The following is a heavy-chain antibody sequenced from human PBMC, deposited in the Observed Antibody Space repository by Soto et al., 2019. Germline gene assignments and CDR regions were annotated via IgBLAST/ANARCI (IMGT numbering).Heavy chain of an antibody. CDR1: GYTFTYCS. CDR2: ITLYNGNT. J-gene: IGHJ4*02. D-gene: IGHD3-3*01. V-gene: IGHV1-45*02. Sequence: ASVKVSCKASGYTFTYCSLHWLQQAPGQGLERMRWITLYNGNTNYAKKFQGRVTITRDMSLRTAYIELSSLRSEDSAVYYWARSVFDFWSGYYTLFADYWGQGTLVTVSS. CDR3: ARSVFDFWSGYYTLFADY.